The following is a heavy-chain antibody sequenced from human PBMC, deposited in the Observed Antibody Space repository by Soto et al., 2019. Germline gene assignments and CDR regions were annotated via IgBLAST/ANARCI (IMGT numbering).Heavy chain of an antibody. D-gene: IGHD2-15*01. V-gene: IGHV4-31*03. J-gene: IGHJ6*03. CDR2: IYYSGST. CDR3: ARGYCSGGSCYSPYYYYMDV. Sequence: LSLTCTVSGGSISSGGYYWSWIRQHPGKGLEWIGYIYYSGSTYYNPSLKSRVTISVDTSKNQFSLKLSSVTAADTAVYYCARGYCSGGSCYSPYYYYMDVWGKGTTVTVSS. CDR1: GGSISSGGYY.